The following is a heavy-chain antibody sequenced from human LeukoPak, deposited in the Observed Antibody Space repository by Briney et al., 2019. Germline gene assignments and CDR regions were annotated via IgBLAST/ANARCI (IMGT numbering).Heavy chain of an antibody. D-gene: IGHD3-3*01. J-gene: IGHJ4*02. CDR2: IYTSGST. CDR3: ARAYYDFWSGSIFDY. CDR1: GGSISSYY. Sequence: SETLSLTCTVSGGSISSYYWSWIRQPAGKGLEWIGRIYTSGSTNYDPSLKSRVTISVDTSKNQFSLKLSSVTAADTAVYYCARAYYDFWSGSIFDYWGQGTLVTVSS. V-gene: IGHV4-4*07.